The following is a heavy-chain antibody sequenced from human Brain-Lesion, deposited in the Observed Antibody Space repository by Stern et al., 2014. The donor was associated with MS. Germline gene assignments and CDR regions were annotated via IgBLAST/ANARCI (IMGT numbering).Heavy chain of an antibody. V-gene: IGHV1-3*01. CDR2: INGVGDKT. CDR3: ARDDHRDSSGHYAPFDY. Sequence: QVQLVQSGAEVKKPGASVKVSCKASGYTFIRYAMQWVRQAPGQRLEWMGRINGVGDKTKYSNKFQGRVPIARDTSANTVYMELSSLRSEDTAVYYCARDDHRDSSGHYAPFDYWGQGTRVTVSS. D-gene: IGHD3-22*01. J-gene: IGHJ4*02. CDR1: GYTFIRYA.